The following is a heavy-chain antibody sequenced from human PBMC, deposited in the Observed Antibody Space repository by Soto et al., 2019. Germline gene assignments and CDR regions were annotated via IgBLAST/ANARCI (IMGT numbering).Heavy chain of an antibody. CDR3: ARARGYSGNSGGDWFDP. CDR1: GYTFTGYY. D-gene: IGHD5-12*01. V-gene: IGHV1-2*04. J-gene: IGHJ5*02. Sequence: QVQLVQSGAEVKKPGASVKVSCTASGYTFTGYYMHWVRQAPGQGLEWMGWINPNSGGTNYAQKFQGWVTMTRDTSISTAYMELSRLRSDDTAVYYCARARGYSGNSGGDWFDPWGQGTLVTVSS. CDR2: INPNSGGT.